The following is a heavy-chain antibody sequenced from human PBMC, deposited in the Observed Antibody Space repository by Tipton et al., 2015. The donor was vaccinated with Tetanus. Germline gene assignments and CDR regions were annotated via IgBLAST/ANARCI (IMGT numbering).Heavy chain of an antibody. V-gene: IGHV4-59*01. Sequence: TLSLTCIVSGGSISSYYWSWIRQPPGKGLEWIGYIYYSGSTNYNPSLKSRVTISVDTSKNQFSLKLSSVTAADTAVYYCARERGDCSGGSCYYFDYWGQGTLVTVSS. CDR3: ARERGDCSGGSCYYFDY. CDR1: GGSISSYY. CDR2: IYYSGST. D-gene: IGHD2-15*01. J-gene: IGHJ4*02.